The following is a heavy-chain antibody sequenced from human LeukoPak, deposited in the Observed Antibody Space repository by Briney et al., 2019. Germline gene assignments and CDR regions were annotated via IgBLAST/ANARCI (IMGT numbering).Heavy chain of an antibody. Sequence: GGSLRLSCAASGFTFSSYSMNWVRQAPGKGLEWVSSISSSSSYIYYADSVKGRFTISRDNAKQLLYLQMNSLRAEDTAVYYCARVYSSSWYSGYLYMDVWGKGTTVTVSS. CDR3: ARVYSSSWYSGYLYMDV. D-gene: IGHD6-13*01. V-gene: IGHV3-21*01. CDR1: GFTFSSYS. CDR2: ISSSSSYI. J-gene: IGHJ6*03.